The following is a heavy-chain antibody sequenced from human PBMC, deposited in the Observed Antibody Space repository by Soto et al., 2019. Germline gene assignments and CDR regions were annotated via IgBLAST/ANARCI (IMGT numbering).Heavy chain of an antibody. CDR3: AKRRGAGGHFDY. J-gene: IGHJ4*02. Sequence: DAQLLESGGGLVQPEGSLRLSCAASGFTFSSYALGWVRQGAGKGLEWVAVVSIGGSTHYADSVRGRFTIARDNSKNTLSLQMNSLTTEDTAVYFCAKRRGAGGHFDYWGQGALVTVSS. CDR1: GFTFSSYA. V-gene: IGHV3-23*01. CDR2: VSIGGST. D-gene: IGHD2-15*01.